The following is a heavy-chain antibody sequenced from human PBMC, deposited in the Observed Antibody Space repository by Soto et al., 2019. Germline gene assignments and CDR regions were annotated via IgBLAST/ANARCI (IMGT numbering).Heavy chain of an antibody. CDR2: INPSGGST. V-gene: IGHV1-46*01. J-gene: IGHJ2*01. D-gene: IGHD3-3*02. Sequence: PMLEWMGIINPSGGSTSYAQKFQGRVTMTRDTSTSTVYMELSSLRSEDTAVYYCARHFFFQAEDGIRDCSTVSAFLLNRSSDL. CDR3: ARHFFFQAEDGIRDCSTVSAFLLNRSSDL.